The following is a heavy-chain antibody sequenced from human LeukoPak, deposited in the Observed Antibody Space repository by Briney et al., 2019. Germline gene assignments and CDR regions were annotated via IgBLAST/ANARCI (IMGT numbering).Heavy chain of an antibody. CDR2: IYTSGST. V-gene: IGHV4-4*07. CDR1: GASITTSF. J-gene: IGHJ4*02. CDR3: ARLYGSGSSLYFDY. Sequence: SETLSLTCSVSGASITTSFWSWIRQPAGKGLEWIGRIYTSGSTNYNPSLKSRVTISVDTSKNQFSLKLSSVTAADAAVYYCARLYGSGSSLYFDYWGQGTLVTVSS. D-gene: IGHD3-10*01.